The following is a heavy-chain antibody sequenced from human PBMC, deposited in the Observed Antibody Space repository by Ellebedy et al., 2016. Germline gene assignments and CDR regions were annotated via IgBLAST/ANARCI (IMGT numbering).Heavy chain of an antibody. CDR2: IYYSVST. Sequence: SETLSLTCTVSGGSINSYYLNWIRQPPEKGLEWIGYIYYSVSTNYNPSLKSRVTISVDTSKNQFSLKLSSVTAADTAVYYCARGPPGAWIQLWSQGGWFDPWGQGTLVTVSS. J-gene: IGHJ5*02. D-gene: IGHD5-18*01. CDR1: GGSINSYY. CDR3: ARGPPGAWIQLWSQGGWFDP. V-gene: IGHV4-59*08.